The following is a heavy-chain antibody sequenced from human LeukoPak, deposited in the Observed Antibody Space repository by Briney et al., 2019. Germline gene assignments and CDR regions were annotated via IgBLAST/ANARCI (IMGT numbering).Heavy chain of an antibody. Sequence: GGSLRLSCAASGFTFSSYGMHWVRQAPGKGLEWVAVISHDGSITYYADSVKGRFTISRDDAKNSLYLQMNSLRAEDTAVYYCARGTRTIFGVGRKYFDYWGQGTLVTVSS. CDR3: ARGTRTIFGVGRKYFDY. V-gene: IGHV3-30*03. CDR2: ISHDGSIT. CDR1: GFTFSSYG. D-gene: IGHD3-3*01. J-gene: IGHJ4*02.